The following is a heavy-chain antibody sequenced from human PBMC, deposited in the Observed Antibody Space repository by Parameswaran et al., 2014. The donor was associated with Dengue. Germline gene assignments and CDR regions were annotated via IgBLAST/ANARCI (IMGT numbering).Heavy chain of an antibody. D-gene: IGHD2-15*01. CDR3: AKGGLQRYCSGGSCYSGWFDP. CDR2: ISGSGGST. J-gene: IGHJ5*02. Sequence: VRQAPGKGLEWVSAISGSGGSTYYADSVKGRFTISRDNSKNTLYLQMNSLRAEDTAVYYCAKGGLQRYCSGGSCYSGWFDPGPGNPGHRLL. V-gene: IGHV3-23*01.